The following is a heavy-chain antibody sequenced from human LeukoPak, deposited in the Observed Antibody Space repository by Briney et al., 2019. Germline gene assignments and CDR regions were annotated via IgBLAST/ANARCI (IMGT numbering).Heavy chain of an antibody. CDR2: IYPGDSDT. Sequence: GESLKISCKGSGYSFTSDWIGWVRQMPGKGLEWMGIIYPGDSDTRCSPSFQGQVTISADKSISTAYLQWSSLKASDTAMYYCAREKDYSGYESDAFDIWGQGTMVTVSS. CDR1: GYSFTSDW. D-gene: IGHD5-12*01. CDR3: AREKDYSGYESDAFDI. V-gene: IGHV5-51*01. J-gene: IGHJ3*02.